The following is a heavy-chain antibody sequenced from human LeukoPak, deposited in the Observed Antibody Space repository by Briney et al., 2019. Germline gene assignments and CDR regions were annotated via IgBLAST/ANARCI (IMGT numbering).Heavy chain of an antibody. J-gene: IGHJ4*02. V-gene: IGHV4-59*12. CDR3: ARDRSTGGPRPLQWSFPNRFNYDILTGPPD. Sequence: SETLSLTCTVSGGSISSYYWSWIRQPPGKGLEWIGYIYYSGRTYYNPSLKSRVTISVDTSKNQFSLKLSSVTAADTAVYYCARDRSTGGPRPLQWSFPNRFNYDILTGPPDWGQGTLVTVSS. D-gene: IGHD3-9*01. CDR2: IYYSGRT. CDR1: GGSISSYY.